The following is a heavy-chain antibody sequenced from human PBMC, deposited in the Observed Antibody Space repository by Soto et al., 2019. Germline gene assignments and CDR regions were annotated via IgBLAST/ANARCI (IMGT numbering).Heavy chain of an antibody. CDR2: ISYTGSA. CDR3: ARVNYGDYYYGMDV. CDR1: GGSINYSY. V-gene: IGHV4-59*01. D-gene: IGHD4-17*01. Sequence: LSLTCTVSGGSINYSYWTWIRQPPGKGLEWIGYISYTGSANYNASLKSRLTISVDTSKNQFSLKLSSVTAADTALYYCARVNYGDYYYGMDVWGQETTVTVSS. J-gene: IGHJ6*02.